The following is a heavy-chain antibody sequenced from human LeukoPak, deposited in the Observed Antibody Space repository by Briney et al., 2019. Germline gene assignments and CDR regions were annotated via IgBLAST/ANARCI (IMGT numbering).Heavy chain of an antibody. V-gene: IGHV3-53*05. CDR1: GFTVSSNY. D-gene: IGHD4-17*01. J-gene: IGHJ4*02. CDR2: IYSGGST. CDR3: TKGYGERGIDY. Sequence: GGSLRLSCAASGFTVSSNYMSWVRQAPGKGLEWVSVIYSGGSTYYADSVKGRFTISRDNSKNTLNLQMNSLRTEDMAVYYCTKGYGERGIDYWGRGTLVTVSS.